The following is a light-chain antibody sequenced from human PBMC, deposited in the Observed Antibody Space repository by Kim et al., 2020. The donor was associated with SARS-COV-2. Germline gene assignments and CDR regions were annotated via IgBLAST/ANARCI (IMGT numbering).Light chain of an antibody. V-gene: IGLV3-9*01. CDR2: RDD. Sequence: SYELTQPPSVSVALGQTAMITCGGNNIGSKNVHWYQQKPGQAPLVVIYRDDNRPSGIPERFSGSNSGNTATLTISRAQAGDEADYYCQVWDSTGVFGGGTQLTVL. CDR3: QVWDSTGV. CDR1: NIGSKN. J-gene: IGLJ3*02.